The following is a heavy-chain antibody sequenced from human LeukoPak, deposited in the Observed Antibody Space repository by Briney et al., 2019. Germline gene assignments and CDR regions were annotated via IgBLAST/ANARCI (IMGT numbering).Heavy chain of an antibody. D-gene: IGHD6-25*01. J-gene: IGHJ4*02. Sequence: PGKSLRLSCAASGFTFSSYGMHWVRQAPGQGLEWVGVIWYDGSNNSYADSVEGRFTISRDNSQNTLFLQLNSLRAEDTAVYYCSKRGSAWDLDYWGQGTLVTVSS. CDR2: IWYDGSNN. V-gene: IGHV3-33*06. CDR3: SKRGSAWDLDY. CDR1: GFTFSSYG.